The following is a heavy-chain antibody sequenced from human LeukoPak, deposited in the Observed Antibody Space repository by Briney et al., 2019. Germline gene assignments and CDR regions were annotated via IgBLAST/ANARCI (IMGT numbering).Heavy chain of an antibody. D-gene: IGHD4-17*01. J-gene: IGHJ4*02. Sequence: PGRSLRLSCAASGFTFGSYGMHWVRQAPGKGLEWVAVISYDGSNKYYADSVKGRFTISRDNSKNTLYLQMNSLRAEDTAVYYCAKGPYGDYDYWGQGTLVTVSS. V-gene: IGHV3-30*18. CDR2: ISYDGSNK. CDR3: AKGPYGDYDY. CDR1: GFTFGSYG.